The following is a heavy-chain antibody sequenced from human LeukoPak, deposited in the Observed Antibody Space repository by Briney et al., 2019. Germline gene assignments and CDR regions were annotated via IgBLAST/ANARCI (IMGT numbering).Heavy chain of an antibody. D-gene: IGHD6-13*01. CDR3: ARDLVRQQLVNYFDY. CDR2: IYSGGST. Sequence: GGSLRRSCAASGFTVSSNYMSWVRQAPGKGLEWVSVIYSGGSTYYADSVKGRFTISRDNSKNTLYLQMNSLRAEDTAVYYCARDLVRQQLVNYFDYWGQGTLVTVSS. J-gene: IGHJ4*02. V-gene: IGHV3-66*01. CDR1: GFTVSSNY.